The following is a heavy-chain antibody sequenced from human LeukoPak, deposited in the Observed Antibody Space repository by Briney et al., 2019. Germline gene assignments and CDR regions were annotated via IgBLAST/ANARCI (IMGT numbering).Heavy chain of an antibody. Sequence: GGSLTLSCAASGFTLDGYAMHWVRHAAGKGLEWVCLISGDGGTTYYADSVKGRSTFSRDNNKHSQYLQMNCLRTEDTALYYCAKDSSGYYTRWYYYYYMDVWGKGTTVTVSS. CDR3: AKDSSGYYTRWYYYYYMDV. J-gene: IGHJ6*03. V-gene: IGHV3-43*02. CDR2: ISGDGGTT. CDR1: GFTLDGYA. D-gene: IGHD3-22*01.